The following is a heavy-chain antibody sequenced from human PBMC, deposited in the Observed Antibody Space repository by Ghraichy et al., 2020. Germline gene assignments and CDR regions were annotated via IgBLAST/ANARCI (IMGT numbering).Heavy chain of an antibody. V-gene: IGHV3-7*01. Sequence: GGSLRLSCAASGFTFSNYWMNWVRQAPGKGLEWVANIKQDGSEKYSVDSVKGRFTISRDNAKTSLSLQLKSLRAEDTAVYFCARRYYFGSETYAVDIWGQGTMVTDSS. D-gene: IGHD3-10*01. J-gene: IGHJ3*02. CDR3: ARRYYFGSETYAVDI. CDR1: GFTFSNYW. CDR2: IKQDGSEK.